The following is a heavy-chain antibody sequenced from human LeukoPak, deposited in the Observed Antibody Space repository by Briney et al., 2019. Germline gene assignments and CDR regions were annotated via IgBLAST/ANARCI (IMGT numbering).Heavy chain of an antibody. CDR2: ISYDGSNK. CDR3: ARDGAEMAPFNAFDI. Sequence: GGSLRPPCAASGFTSSSYAMHWVRQAPGKGLEWVAVISYDGSNKYYADSVKGRFTISRDNSKNTLYLQMNSLRAEDTAVYYCARDGAEMAPFNAFDIWGQGTMVTVSS. J-gene: IGHJ3*02. V-gene: IGHV3-30*04. D-gene: IGHD5-24*01. CDR1: GFTSSSYA.